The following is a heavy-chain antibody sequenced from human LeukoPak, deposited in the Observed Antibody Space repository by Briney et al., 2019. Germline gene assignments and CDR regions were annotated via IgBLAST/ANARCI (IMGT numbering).Heavy chain of an antibody. J-gene: IGHJ4*02. D-gene: IGHD3-22*01. CDR1: GFTVSSNY. CDR3: ARGHYDSSGYPLDH. Sequence: GGSLRLSCAASGFTVSSNYMSWVRQAPGKGLEWVSVSYTGGNTHYADSVKGRFTLSRDSSKNTVYLQMNSLRVEDTAMYYCARGHYDSSGYPLDHWGQGTLVTVSS. V-gene: IGHV3-66*01. CDR2: SYTGGNT.